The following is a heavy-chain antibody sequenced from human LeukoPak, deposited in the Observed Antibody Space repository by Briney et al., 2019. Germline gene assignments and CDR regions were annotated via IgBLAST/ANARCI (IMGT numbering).Heavy chain of an antibody. CDR3: ARDGSGSYYNPNWFDP. J-gene: IGHJ5*02. CDR2: IYTSGST. Sequence: SETLSLTCTVSGGSISSYYWSWVRQPAGKGLEWIGRIYTSGSTNYNPSLKSRVTMSVDTSKSQFSLKLSSVTAADTAVYYCARDGSGSYYNPNWFDPWGQGTLVTVSS. CDR1: GGSISSYY. V-gene: IGHV4-4*07. D-gene: IGHD3-10*01.